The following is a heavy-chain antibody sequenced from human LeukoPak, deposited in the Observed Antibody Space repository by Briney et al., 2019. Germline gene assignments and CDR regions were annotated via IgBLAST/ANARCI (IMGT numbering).Heavy chain of an antibody. V-gene: IGHV3-11*01. Sequence: GGSLRLSCAASGFTFTDFYMSWIRQAPGKGLEWVSYISISGTTIYYADSVKDRFTFSRDNAKNSLYLQMNSLRAEDTAVYYCARTGRLQYGDYVASDYWGQGTLVTVSS. CDR3: ARTGRLQYGDYVASDY. CDR1: GFTFTDFY. D-gene: IGHD4-17*01. CDR2: ISISGTTI. J-gene: IGHJ4*02.